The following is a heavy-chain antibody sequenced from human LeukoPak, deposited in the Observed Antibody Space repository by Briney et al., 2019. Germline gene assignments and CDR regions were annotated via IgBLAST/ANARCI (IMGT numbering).Heavy chain of an antibody. J-gene: IGHJ4*02. CDR3: ATFPDY. V-gene: IGHV3-30*03. CDR1: GFTFSSYG. CDR2: ISYDGSNK. Sequence: GGSLRLSCAASGFTFSSYGMHWVRQAPGKGLEWVAVISYDGSNKYYADSVKGRFTISRDNSKNTLYLQMNSLRAEDTAVYYCATFPDYWGPGTLVTVSS. D-gene: IGHD2/OR15-2a*01.